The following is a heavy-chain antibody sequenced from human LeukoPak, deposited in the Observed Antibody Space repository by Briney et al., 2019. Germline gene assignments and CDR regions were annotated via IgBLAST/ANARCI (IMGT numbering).Heavy chain of an antibody. Sequence: EASVKVSCKASGYTFTGYYMHWVRQAPGQGLEWMGWTNPNSGGTNYAQKFQGRVTMTRDTSISTAYMELSRLRSDDTAVYYCARDTVGASVFDYWGQGTLVTVSS. CDR2: TNPNSGGT. V-gene: IGHV1-2*02. CDR1: GYTFTGYY. D-gene: IGHD1-26*01. CDR3: ARDTVGASVFDY. J-gene: IGHJ4*02.